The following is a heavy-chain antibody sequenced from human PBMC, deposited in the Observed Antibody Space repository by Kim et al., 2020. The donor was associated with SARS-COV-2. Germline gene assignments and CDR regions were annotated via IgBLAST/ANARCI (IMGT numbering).Heavy chain of an antibody. CDR3: AREEQLGDGYNYGWFDP. J-gene: IGHJ5*02. D-gene: IGHD1-1*01. V-gene: IGHV1-69*04. Sequence: SVKVSCKASGGTFSSYAISWVRQAPGQGLEWMGRIIPILGIANYAQKFQGRVTITADKSTSTAYMELSSLRSEDTAVYYCAREEQLGDGYNYGWFDPWGQGTLVTVSS. CDR2: IIPILGIA. CDR1: GGTFSSYA.